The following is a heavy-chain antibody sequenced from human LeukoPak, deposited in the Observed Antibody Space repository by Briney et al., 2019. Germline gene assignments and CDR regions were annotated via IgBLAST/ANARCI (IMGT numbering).Heavy chain of an antibody. CDR3: ARVCSEYSSSWFTSRDWFDP. CDR1: GGSISSYY. V-gene: IGHV4-4*07. Sequence: SETLSLTCTVSGGSISSYYWSWIRQPAGKGLEWIGRIYTSGTTHYNPSLKSRVTMSVDTSKNQFSLKLSSVTAADTAVYYCARVCSEYSSSWFTSRDWFDPWGQGTLVTVSS. J-gene: IGHJ5*02. D-gene: IGHD6-13*01. CDR2: IYTSGTT.